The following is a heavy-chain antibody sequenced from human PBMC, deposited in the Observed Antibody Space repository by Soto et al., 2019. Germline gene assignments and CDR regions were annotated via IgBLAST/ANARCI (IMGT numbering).Heavy chain of an antibody. D-gene: IGHD3-22*01. V-gene: IGHV1-46*01. Sequence: QVQLVQSGAEVKKPGASVKVSCKASGYTFTSYYMHWVRQAPGQGLEWMGIINPSGGSTSYAQKFQGSVTMTRDTSTSTVYMELSSLRSEVTAVYYCARVSVDDYYDSSGHNWFDPWGQGTLVTVSS. CDR2: INPSGGST. CDR3: ARVSVDDYYDSSGHNWFDP. J-gene: IGHJ5*02. CDR1: GYTFTSYY.